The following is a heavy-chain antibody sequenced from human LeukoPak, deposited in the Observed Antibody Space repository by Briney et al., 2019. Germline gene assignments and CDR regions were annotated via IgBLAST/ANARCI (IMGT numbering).Heavy chain of an antibody. CDR3: ARKAYGLDV. J-gene: IGHJ6*04. V-gene: IGHV3-7*03. CDR2: IKQDGSEK. Sequence: GGSLRLSCAPSGSTFSSYWMSWVRQAPGKGLEWVANIKQDGSEKYYVDSVKGRFTISRDNAKNSLYLQMNSLRAEDTAVYYCARKAYGLDVWGKGTTVTVSS. CDR1: GSTFSSYW.